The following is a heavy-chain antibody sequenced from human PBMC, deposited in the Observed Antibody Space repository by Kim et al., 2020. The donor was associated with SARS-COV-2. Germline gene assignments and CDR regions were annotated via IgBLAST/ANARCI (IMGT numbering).Heavy chain of an antibody. Sequence: ASVKVSCKASGYTFTGYYMHWVRQAPGQGLEWMGWINPNSDVTNSAQKFQGRVTMTRDTSISTAYMELSSLRSDDTAVYYCVRYSGTYWRFDYWGQGTLVTVSS. J-gene: IGHJ4*02. D-gene: IGHD1-26*01. CDR1: GYTFTGYY. CDR2: INPNSDVT. CDR3: VRYSGTYWRFDY. V-gene: IGHV1-2*02.